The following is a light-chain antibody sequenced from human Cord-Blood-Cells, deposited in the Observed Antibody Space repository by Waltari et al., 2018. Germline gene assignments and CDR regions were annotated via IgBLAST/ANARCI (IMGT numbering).Light chain of an antibody. Sequence: DIQMTQSPSSLSASVGEEVTITCRASQSISSYLNWYMQKPGKAPKLLIYAASSLQSGVPSRFSGSGSGTDFTLTISSLQPEDFATYYCQQSYSTPRTFGQGTKLEIK. J-gene: IGKJ2*01. CDR1: QSISSY. CDR3: QQSYSTPRT. CDR2: AAS. V-gene: IGKV1-39*01.